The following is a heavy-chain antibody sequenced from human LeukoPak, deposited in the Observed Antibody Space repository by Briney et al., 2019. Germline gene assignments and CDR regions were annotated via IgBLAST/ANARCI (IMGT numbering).Heavy chain of an antibody. Sequence: PGGSLRLSCTASGLTLSNYWMIWVRQAPGKGLQWVAKIKQDGSEKYYVDSVKGRFTISRDNAENSLYLQMNSLRVEDTAVYYCAREPTTNCFDSWGQGTLVTVSS. CDR2: IKQDGSEK. J-gene: IGHJ5*01. D-gene: IGHD1-1*01. V-gene: IGHV3-7*03. CDR3: AREPTTNCFDS. CDR1: GLTLSNYW.